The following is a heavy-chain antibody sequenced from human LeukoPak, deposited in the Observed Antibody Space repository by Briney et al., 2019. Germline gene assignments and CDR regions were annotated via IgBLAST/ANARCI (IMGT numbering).Heavy chain of an antibody. CDR1: GYTFTSYD. V-gene: IGHV1-2*02. D-gene: IGHD3-16*01. J-gene: IGHJ5*02. CDR2: MNPNSGGT. CDR3: ARLINWFDP. Sequence: ASVKVSCKASGYTFTSYDINWVRQATGQGLEWMGWMNPNSGGTNYAQKFQGRVTMTRDTSISTAYMELSRLRSDDTAVYYCARLINWFDPWGQGTLVTVSS.